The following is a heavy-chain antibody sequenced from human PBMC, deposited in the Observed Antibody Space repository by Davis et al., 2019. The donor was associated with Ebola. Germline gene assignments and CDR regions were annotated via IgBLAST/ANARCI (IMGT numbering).Heavy chain of an antibody. Sequence: GGSLRLSCAASGFTFSSYSMNWVRQAPGKGLEWISYISSSSFTIYYADSVKGRFTISRDNAKNSLYLQMNSLRDEDTAVYYCARTGAIFGVVMGYHFDYWGQGTLVTVSS. D-gene: IGHD3-3*01. V-gene: IGHV3-48*02. J-gene: IGHJ4*02. CDR1: GFTFSSYS. CDR2: ISSSSFTI. CDR3: ARTGAIFGVVMGYHFDY.